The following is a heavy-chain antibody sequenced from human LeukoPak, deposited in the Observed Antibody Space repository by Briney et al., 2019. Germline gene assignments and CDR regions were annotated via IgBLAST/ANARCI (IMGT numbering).Heavy chain of an antibody. CDR3: ARPVVEDAFDI. Sequence: GGSLRLSCAASGFTFSSYSMNWVRQAPGKGLEWVSYISSSSSTIYYADSVKGRFTISRDNAKNSLYLQMNSLRAEDTAVCYCARPVVEDAFDIWGQGTMVTVSS. CDR1: GFTFSSYS. CDR2: ISSSSSTI. J-gene: IGHJ3*02. D-gene: IGHD2-15*01. V-gene: IGHV3-48*01.